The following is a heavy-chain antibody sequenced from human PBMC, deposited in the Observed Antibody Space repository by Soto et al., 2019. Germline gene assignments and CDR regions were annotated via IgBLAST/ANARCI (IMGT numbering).Heavy chain of an antibody. D-gene: IGHD6-6*01. J-gene: IGHJ5*01. CDR3: ARPNQFITTRGISSFDS. Sequence: PGESLKISCKGSGYSFTDYWIGWVRQMPGKGLEWMGIIYPADSDTIYSPSLQGQVTISADKSINTAYLQWSGLKASDSAMYYCARPNQFITTRGISSFDSRGQGTLVTVSS. V-gene: IGHV5-51*01. CDR2: IYPADSDT. CDR1: GYSFTDYW.